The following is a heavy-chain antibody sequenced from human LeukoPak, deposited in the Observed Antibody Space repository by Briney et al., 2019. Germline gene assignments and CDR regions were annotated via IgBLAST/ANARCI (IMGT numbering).Heavy chain of an antibody. CDR1: GYTFNTYG. J-gene: IGHJ4*02. CDR3: ARDVRIIPGEDFGGPAFDY. CDR2: ISTYNGDT. V-gene: IGHV1-18*04. D-gene: IGHD4-23*01. Sequence: GASVRVSCKAFGYTFNTYGINWVRQAPGQGLEWMGWISTYNGDTSYAQKFQGIVIMTTDTSTKTAYLDLTRLISDETAVYYCARDVRIIPGEDFGGPAFDYWGQGTLVTVSS.